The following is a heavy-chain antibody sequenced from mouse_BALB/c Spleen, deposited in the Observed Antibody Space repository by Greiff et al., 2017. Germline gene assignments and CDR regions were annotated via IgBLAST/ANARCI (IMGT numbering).Heavy chain of an antibody. V-gene: IGHV1-82*01. CDR3: ARYGYDGAWFAY. CDR1: GYAFSSSW. D-gene: IGHD2-2*01. J-gene: IGHJ3*01. Sequence: QVQLQQSGPELVKPGASVKISCKASGYAFSSSWMNWVKQRPGQGLEWIGRIYPGDGDTNYNGKFKGKATLTADKSSSTAYMQLSSLTSVDSAVYFCARYGYDGAWFAYWGQGTLVTVSA. CDR2: IYPGDGDT.